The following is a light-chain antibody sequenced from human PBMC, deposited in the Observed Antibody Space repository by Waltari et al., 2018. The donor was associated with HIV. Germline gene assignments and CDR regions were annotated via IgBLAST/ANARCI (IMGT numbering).Light chain of an antibody. CDR2: KNN. Sequence: QSVLTQPPSASGTPGQRVTMSCSGTRSNIGATSVNWYQQRPGTAPKLLSYKNNQPPSRVPDRVSGSKSGTSASLAISGLQSDDEAYYYCSAWDDNVNALFGGGTKLTVL. CDR1: RSNIGATS. V-gene: IGLV1-44*01. CDR3: SAWDDNVNAL. J-gene: IGLJ2*01.